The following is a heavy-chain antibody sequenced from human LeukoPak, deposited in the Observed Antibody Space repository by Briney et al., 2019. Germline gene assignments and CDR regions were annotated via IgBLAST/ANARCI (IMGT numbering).Heavy chain of an antibody. CDR3: ARDGIAVAGTGWFDP. CDR1: GFTFSSYG. Sequence: PGRSLRLSCAASGFTFSSYGMHWVRQAPGKGLEWVAVTWYDGSNKYYADSVKGRFTISRDNSKNTLYLQMNSLRAEDTAVYYCARDGIAVAGTGWFDPWGQGTLVTVSS. CDR2: TWYDGSNK. J-gene: IGHJ5*02. V-gene: IGHV3-33*01. D-gene: IGHD6-19*01.